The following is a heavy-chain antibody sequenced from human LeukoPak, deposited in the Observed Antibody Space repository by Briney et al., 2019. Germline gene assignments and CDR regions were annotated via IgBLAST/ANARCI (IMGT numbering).Heavy chain of an antibody. J-gene: IGHJ3*02. CDR2: MNPNSGNT. V-gene: IGHV1-8*01. CDR1: GYTFTSYD. CDR3: ARGLPESTGNDAFDI. Sequence: GSVKVSCKASGYTFTSYDINWVRPATGQGLEWMGWMNPNSGNTGYAQKFQGRVTMNRNTPITTAYMELSSLRSEDTAVYYCARGLPESTGNDAFDIWGQGTMVTVSS.